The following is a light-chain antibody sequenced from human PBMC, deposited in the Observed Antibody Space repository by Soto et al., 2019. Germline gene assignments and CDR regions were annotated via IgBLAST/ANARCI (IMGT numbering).Light chain of an antibody. J-gene: IGKJ1*01. CDR1: QSGSSL. Sequence: EIVLTQSPATLYSSPGERATLSCGASQSGSSLLAWYQQKPGQAPRRLIYAASNRATGIPARCSGSGSATDFTLTINTLEPEDFAMYYCQQYGSSPRTFGQGTKV. CDR3: QQYGSSPRT. CDR2: AAS. V-gene: IGKV3-20*01.